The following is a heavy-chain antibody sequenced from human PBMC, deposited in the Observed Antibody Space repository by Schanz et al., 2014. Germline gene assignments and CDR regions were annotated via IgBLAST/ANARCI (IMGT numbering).Heavy chain of an antibody. D-gene: IGHD2-21*01. Sequence: EVQLLESGGGLIQPGGSLRLSCAASGFIFGSSVMAWVRQAPGKGLEWVSSISGDHRNTFYADSVKGRFTISRDNSRNTLYLQMNSLRAEDTAVYYCARDGYSVVVISPTESFDIWGQGTMVTVSP. CDR3: ARDGYSVVVISPTESFDI. CDR2: ISGDHRNT. J-gene: IGHJ3*02. V-gene: IGHV3-23*01. CDR1: GFIFGSSV.